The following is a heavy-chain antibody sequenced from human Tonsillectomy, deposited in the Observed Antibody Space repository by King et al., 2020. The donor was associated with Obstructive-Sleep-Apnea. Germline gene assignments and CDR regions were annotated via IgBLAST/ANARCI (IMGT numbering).Heavy chain of an antibody. CDR3: ARGAWGGDGFDY. V-gene: IGHV3-74*01. Sequence: VPLVESGGGLVQPGGSLRLSCAASGFTFSSYWMHWVRQTPGKGLVWVSRVNSDGSSTSYADSVKGRFTISRDNAKNTLYLQMNSLRAEDTAVYYCARGAWGGDGFDYWGQGTLVTVSS. D-gene: IGHD2-21*02. CDR2: VNSDGSST. CDR1: GFTFSSYW. J-gene: IGHJ4*02.